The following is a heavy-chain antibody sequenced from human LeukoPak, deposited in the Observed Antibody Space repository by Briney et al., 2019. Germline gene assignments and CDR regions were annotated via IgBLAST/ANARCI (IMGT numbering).Heavy chain of an antibody. D-gene: IGHD6-13*01. CDR2: IYHSGST. CDR3: ARMTRDGSSWWFHDY. Sequence: SETLSLTCAVSGGSTSSSNWWSWVRQPPGKGLEWIGEIYHSGSTNYNPSLKSRVTISVDKSKNQFSLKLSSVTAADTAVYYCARMTRDGSSWWFHDYWGQGTLVTVSS. CDR1: GGSTSSSNW. J-gene: IGHJ4*02. V-gene: IGHV4-4*02.